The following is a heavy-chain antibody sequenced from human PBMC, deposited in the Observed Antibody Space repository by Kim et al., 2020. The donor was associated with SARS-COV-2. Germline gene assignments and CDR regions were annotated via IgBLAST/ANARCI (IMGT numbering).Heavy chain of an antibody. V-gene: IGHV3-33*06. Sequence: YYADSVRGRFSTSRDNSKNTLYVQMNSLRAEDTALYYCAKGGFLDDAFDMWGQGTMVTVSS. D-gene: IGHD3-3*01. J-gene: IGHJ3*02. CDR3: AKGGFLDDAFDM.